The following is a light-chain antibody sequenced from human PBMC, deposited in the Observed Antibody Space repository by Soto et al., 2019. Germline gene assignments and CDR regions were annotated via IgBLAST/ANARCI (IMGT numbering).Light chain of an antibody. CDR3: QQYATSPWT. Sequence: EIVLTQSPGTLSLSPGERATLSCRARQSVSSGFLAWYQQKPGQAPRLLIYGESSRATGIPDRFSGSGSGTDFTLTISRLDPEDFAVYYCQQYATSPWTFGQGTTVEIK. CDR1: QSVSSGF. J-gene: IGKJ1*01. V-gene: IGKV3-20*01. CDR2: GES.